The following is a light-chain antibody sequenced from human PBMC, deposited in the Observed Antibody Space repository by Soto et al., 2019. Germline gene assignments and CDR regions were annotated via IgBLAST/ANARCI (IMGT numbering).Light chain of an antibody. Sequence: DIQLTQSTSSLSASVGDRVTLTCRASHNINSLLNWYQQKPGKAPKVLIYAASKLETGVSSRLSGSGSGTDFTLTISGLQPEDSATYYCQQSFSSPFTFGPGTKVHIK. CDR1: HNINSL. J-gene: IGKJ3*01. CDR3: QQSFSSPFT. CDR2: AAS. V-gene: IGKV1-39*01.